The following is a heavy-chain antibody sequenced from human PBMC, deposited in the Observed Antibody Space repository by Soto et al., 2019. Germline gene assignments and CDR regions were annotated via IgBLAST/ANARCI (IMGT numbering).Heavy chain of an antibody. Sequence: SQTLSLTCAISGDSVSSNSAARNWIRQSPSRGLEWLGRTYYRSKWYNDYAVSVKSRITINPDTSKNQFSLQLNSVTPEDTAVYYCARDASEDIVVVPAAWDYYGMDVWGQGTTVTVSS. V-gene: IGHV6-1*01. CDR1: GDSVSSNSAA. CDR2: TYYRSKWYN. J-gene: IGHJ6*02. CDR3: ARDASEDIVVVPAAWDYYGMDV. D-gene: IGHD2-2*01.